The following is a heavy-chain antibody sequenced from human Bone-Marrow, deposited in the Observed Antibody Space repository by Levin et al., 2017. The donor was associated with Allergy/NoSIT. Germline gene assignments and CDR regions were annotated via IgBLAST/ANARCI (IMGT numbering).Heavy chain of an antibody. D-gene: IGHD6-13*01. CDR1: RGSISTYH. V-gene: IGHV4-59*01. Sequence: GSLRLSCTVSRGSISTYHWSWIRQPPGKALEWIGYIYKGGSTNYNSSLRSRVTMSLDMSKNQFSLKVNSVTAADTAVYYCARGPSYGSSWAYYFDSWGQGTLVTVSP. CDR2: IYKGGST. CDR3: ARGPSYGSSWAYYFDS. J-gene: IGHJ4*02.